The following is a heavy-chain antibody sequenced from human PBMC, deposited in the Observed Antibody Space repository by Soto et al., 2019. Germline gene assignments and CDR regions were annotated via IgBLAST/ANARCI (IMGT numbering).Heavy chain of an antibody. CDR2: IIPIFGTA. CDR1: GGTFSSYD. V-gene: IGHV1-69*13. D-gene: IGHD5-18*01. Sequence: GASVKVSCKASGGTFSSYDISWVRQAPGQGLEWMGGIIPIFGTANYAQKFQGRVTITADESTSTAYMELSSLRSEDTAVYYCARDRIQSGMNWFDPWGQGTLVTVSS. J-gene: IGHJ5*02. CDR3: ARDRIQSGMNWFDP.